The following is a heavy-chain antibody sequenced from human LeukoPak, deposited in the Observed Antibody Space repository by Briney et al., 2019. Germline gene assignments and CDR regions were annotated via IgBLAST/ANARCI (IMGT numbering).Heavy chain of an antibody. CDR2: ISSSSSYI. J-gene: IGHJ5*02. CDR1: GFTFSSYS. D-gene: IGHD3-16*01. Sequence: GSLRLSCAASGFTFSSYSMNWVRQAPGKGLEWVSSISSSSSYIYYADSVKGRFTISRDNAKNSLYLQMNSLRAGDTAVYYCARGEYHPANWFDPWGQGTLVTVSS. CDR3: ARGEYHPANWFDP. V-gene: IGHV3-21*01.